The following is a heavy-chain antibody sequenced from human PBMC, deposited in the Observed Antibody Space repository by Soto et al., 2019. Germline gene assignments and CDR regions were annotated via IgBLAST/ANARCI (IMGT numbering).Heavy chain of an antibody. D-gene: IGHD6-13*01. Sequence: GGSLRLSCAASGFTFRSYSMNWVRQAPGKGLEWDSYISISSRTIYYADSVKGRFTISRDDAKNSLYLQMNSLRDEDTSVYYCARDNGIAGSFDPWGQGTLVTVSS. CDR2: ISISSRTI. CDR3: ARDNGIAGSFDP. J-gene: IGHJ5*02. V-gene: IGHV3-48*02. CDR1: GFTFRSYS.